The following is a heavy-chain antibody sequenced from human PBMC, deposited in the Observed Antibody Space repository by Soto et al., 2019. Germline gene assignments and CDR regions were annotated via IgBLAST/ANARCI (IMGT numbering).Heavy chain of an antibody. Sequence: GGSLRLSCAASGFTFSNAWMSWVRQAHGKGLGWVGRIKSKTDGGTTNYAAPVKGRFTISRDDSKNTLYLQMNSRKTEDTAVYYCTSDHRYYDSSVYYDVSYWGKGTRVTVSS. CDR2: IKSKTDGGTT. J-gene: IGHJ4*02. CDR1: GFTFSNAW. CDR3: TSDHRYYDSSVYYDVSY. D-gene: IGHD3-22*01. V-gene: IGHV3-15*01.